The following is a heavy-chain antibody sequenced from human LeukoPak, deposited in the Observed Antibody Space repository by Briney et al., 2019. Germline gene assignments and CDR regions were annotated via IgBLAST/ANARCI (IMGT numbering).Heavy chain of an antibody. CDR1: GYTFTSYG. J-gene: IGHJ5*02. D-gene: IGHD3-3*01. CDR2: ISAYNGNT. Sequence: ASVKVSCKASGYTFTSYGISWVRQAPGQGLEWMGWISAYNGNTNYAQKLQSRVTMTTDTSTSTAYMELRSLRSDDTAVYYCARDPYDFWSGDNWFDPWGQGTLVTVSS. CDR3: ARDPYDFWSGDNWFDP. V-gene: IGHV1-18*01.